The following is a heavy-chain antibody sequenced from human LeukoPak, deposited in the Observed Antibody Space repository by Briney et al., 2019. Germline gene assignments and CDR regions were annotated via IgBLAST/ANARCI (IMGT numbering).Heavy chain of an antibody. CDR3: ARHGGSGSFDF. CDR1: GGSISGYY. V-gene: IGHV4-4*07. Sequence: SETLSLTCTVSGGSISGYYWSWIRQPAGKGLEWIGRIYGSVITNYNPSLKSRVSVSVDTSKNQFSLKLSSVTAADTAVYYCARHGGSGSFDFWGQGTLVTVSS. D-gene: IGHD3-3*01. J-gene: IGHJ4*02. CDR2: IYGSVIT.